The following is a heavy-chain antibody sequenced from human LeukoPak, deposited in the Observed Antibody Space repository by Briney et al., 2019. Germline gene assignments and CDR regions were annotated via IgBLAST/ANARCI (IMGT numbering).Heavy chain of an antibody. CDR2: IYTRGST. CDR1: GGSINNYY. CDR3: ARGRYCSADICSGGDAFDI. Sequence: SETLSLTCTVSGGSINNYYWSWIRQPAGKGLEWIGRIYTRGSTNYNPSLKSRVTMSVDTYKNQFSLKLSSVTAADTAVYYCARGRYCSADICSGGDAFDIWGQGTMVSVSS. V-gene: IGHV4-4*07. D-gene: IGHD2-15*01. J-gene: IGHJ3*02.